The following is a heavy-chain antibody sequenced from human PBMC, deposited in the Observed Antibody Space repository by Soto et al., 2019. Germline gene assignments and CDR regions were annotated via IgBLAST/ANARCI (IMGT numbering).Heavy chain of an antibody. CDR2: IYHSGST. V-gene: IGHV4-4*02. CDR1: GGSISSSNL. CDR3: ARGGLIVVVPAAIVSYYYYYGMDV. J-gene: IGHJ6*02. D-gene: IGHD2-2*01. Sequence: TLSLTCAVSGGSISSSNLWSWVRQPPGKGLEWIGEIYHSGSTNYNPSLKSRVTISVDKSKNQFSLKLSSVTAADTAVYYCARGGLIVVVPAAIVSYYYYYGMDVWGQGTTVTVSS.